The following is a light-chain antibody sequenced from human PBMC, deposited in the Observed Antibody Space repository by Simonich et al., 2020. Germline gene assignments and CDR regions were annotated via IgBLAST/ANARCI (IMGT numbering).Light chain of an antibody. V-gene: IGLV1-51*01. CDR2: YNN. J-gene: IGLJ2*01. Sequence: QSVLTQPPSVSAAPGQQVPISCSGSSSNIGNNYLSWYQQLPGTAPKLLIYYNNKRPSGIPDRFSGSKSGTSATLGITGLQTGDEADYYCGTWDSSLSAVVFGGGTKLTVL. CDR3: GTWDSSLSAVV. CDR1: SSNIGNNY.